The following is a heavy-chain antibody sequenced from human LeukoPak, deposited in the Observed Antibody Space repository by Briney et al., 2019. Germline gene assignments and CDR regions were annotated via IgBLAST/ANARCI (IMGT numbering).Heavy chain of an antibody. V-gene: IGHV3-23*01. Sequence: LSGGSLRLSCAASGFTFSGYAMSWVRQAPGKGLEWVSAISGSGGSTYYADSVKGRFTISRDNSKNTLYLQMNSLRLEDTAVYYCAKAATVTTHGLYYIDYWGQGTLVTVSS. CDR2: ISGSGGST. D-gene: IGHD4-11*01. J-gene: IGHJ4*02. CDR3: AKAATVTTHGLYYIDY. CDR1: GFTFSGYA.